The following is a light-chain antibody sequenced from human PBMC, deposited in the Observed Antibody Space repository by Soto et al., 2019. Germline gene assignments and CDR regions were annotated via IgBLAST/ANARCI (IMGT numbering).Light chain of an antibody. V-gene: IGKV1-5*03. CDR3: QHYNSYSEA. CDR2: KAS. J-gene: IGKJ1*01. CDR1: QTISSW. Sequence: DIQMTQSPSTPSGSVGDRVTITCRASQTISSWLAWYQQKPGKAPKLLIYKASTLKSGVPSRFSGSGSGTEFTLTISSLQPDGFATYYCQHYNSYSEAFGQGTKVELK.